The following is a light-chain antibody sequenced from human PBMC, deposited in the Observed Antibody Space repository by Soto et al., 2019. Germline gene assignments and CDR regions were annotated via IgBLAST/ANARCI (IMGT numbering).Light chain of an antibody. CDR1: SNDVGGYNY. J-gene: IGLJ2*01. CDR2: DVR. Sequence: QSALTQPASVSGSLGQSITISCIGTSNDVGGYNYVSWYQHHPGKAPKLMIYDVRNRPSGVSNRFSGSKSGNTASLTISGLQAEDEADYYCSSYTSSGARVFGGGTKLTVL. CDR3: SSYTSSGARV. V-gene: IGLV2-14*03.